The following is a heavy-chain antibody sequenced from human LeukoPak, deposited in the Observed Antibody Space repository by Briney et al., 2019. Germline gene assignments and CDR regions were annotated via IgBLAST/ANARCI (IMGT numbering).Heavy chain of an antibody. CDR1: GGSIKSYY. J-gene: IGHJ5*02. CDR2: IDNSGSA. Sequence: SETLSLTCTVSGGSIKSYYWSWIRQPPGKRLEWIGYIDNSGSANRNPSLKSRVTISADTSKNQFFLKLSSVTAADTAVYYCARHLVRDGYNYFFGTWGQGTLVTVSS. D-gene: IGHD5-12*01. CDR3: ARHLVRDGYNYFFGT. V-gene: IGHV4-59*08.